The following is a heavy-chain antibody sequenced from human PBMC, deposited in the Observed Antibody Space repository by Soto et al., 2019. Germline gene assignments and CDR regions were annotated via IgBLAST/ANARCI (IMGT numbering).Heavy chain of an antibody. Sequence: LXLSCAASGVTFSIYAMHWVLHAPGKGLEWVAVISYDGSNKYYADSVKGRFTISRDNSKNTLYLQMNSLRAEDTAVYYCAKDRSFIAVAGTLDDWGQGTLVTFSS. V-gene: IGHV3-30-3*01. CDR3: AKDRSFIAVAGTLDD. CDR1: GVTFSIYA. CDR2: ISYDGSNK. D-gene: IGHD6-19*01. J-gene: IGHJ4*02.